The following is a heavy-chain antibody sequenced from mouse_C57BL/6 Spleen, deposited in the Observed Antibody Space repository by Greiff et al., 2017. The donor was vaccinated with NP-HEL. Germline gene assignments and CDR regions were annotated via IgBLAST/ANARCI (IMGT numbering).Heavy chain of an antibody. CDR3: ARDYGSSYADYFDY. CDR2: ISSGSSTI. Sequence: EVHLVESGGGLVKPGGSLKLSCAASGFTFTDYGMHWVRQAPEKGLEWVAYISSGSSTIYYADTVKGRFTISRDNAKNTLFLQMTSLRSEDTAMYYCARDYGSSYADYFDYWGQGTTLTVSS. J-gene: IGHJ2*01. CDR1: GFTFTDYG. V-gene: IGHV5-17*01. D-gene: IGHD1-1*01.